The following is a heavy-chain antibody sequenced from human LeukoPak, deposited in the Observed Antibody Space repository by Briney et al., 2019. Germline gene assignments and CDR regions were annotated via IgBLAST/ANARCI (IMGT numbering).Heavy chain of an antibody. Sequence: GGSLRLSCAASGFTFSSYGMHWVRQAPGKGLEWVAFIRYDGSNKYYADSVKGRFTISRDNSKNTLYLQMNSLRAEDTAVYYCAILSSIVVVPAALDNWFDPWGQGTLVTVSS. CDR1: GFTFSSYG. CDR2: IRYDGSNK. D-gene: IGHD2-2*01. J-gene: IGHJ5*02. CDR3: AILSSIVVVPAALDNWFDP. V-gene: IGHV3-30*02.